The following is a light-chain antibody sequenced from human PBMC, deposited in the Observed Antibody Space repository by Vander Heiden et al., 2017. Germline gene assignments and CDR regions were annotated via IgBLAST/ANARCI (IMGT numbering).Light chain of an antibody. CDR1: QSVSSN. CDR2: GAS. V-gene: IGKV3-15*01. J-gene: IGKJ1*01. Sequence: EIVMTQSPATLSVSPGERATLSCRASQSVSSNLAWYQQKPGQAPRLLIYGASTRATGIPARFSGSGSGTEFTLTISSLQSEDFAGEEGQQEKKGTQRRTGGQGNKGE. CDR3: QQEKKGTQRRT.